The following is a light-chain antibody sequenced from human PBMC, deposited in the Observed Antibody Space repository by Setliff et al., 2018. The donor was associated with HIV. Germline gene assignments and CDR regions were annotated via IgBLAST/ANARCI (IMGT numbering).Light chain of an antibody. CDR1: SSDVAAYNS. CDR3: CSYAGSYTSYEV. CDR2: DVS. V-gene: IGLV2-11*01. Sequence: QSVLAQPRSVSGSPGQSVTVSCTGSSSDVAAYNSVSWYQHHPGKAPKLIIYDVSRRPSGVPDRFSGSKSGNTASLTISGLQAEDEADYYCCSYAGSYTSYEVFGSGTKVTVL. J-gene: IGLJ1*01.